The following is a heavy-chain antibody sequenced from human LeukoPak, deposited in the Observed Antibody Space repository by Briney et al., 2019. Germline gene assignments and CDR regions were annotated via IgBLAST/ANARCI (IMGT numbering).Heavy chain of an antibody. Sequence: SETLSLTFAVSGDSISSNSYYWGWIRQPPGKGLECIGIAYYSGITYYNPSLKSRVTISVDTSKNQFSLKLSSVTAADTAVYYCARHYHYYGSGSYVDYWGQGTLVTVSS. CDR2: AYYSGIT. J-gene: IGHJ4*02. CDR1: GDSISSNSYY. D-gene: IGHD3-10*01. CDR3: ARHYHYYGSGSYVDY. V-gene: IGHV4-39*01.